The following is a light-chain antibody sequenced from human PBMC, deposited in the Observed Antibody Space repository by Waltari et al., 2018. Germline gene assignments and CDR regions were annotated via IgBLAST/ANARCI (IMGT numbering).Light chain of an antibody. Sequence: QSALTQPASVSGSPGQSITISCTGTSDDVGVYNYASWYQQPPGKAPKFMIYDAVKRPSGVSNRFSGSVSGNTASLTISGLQAEDEADYYCSSYTTTWTYVFGTATKVTVL. CDR1: SDDVGVYNY. CDR3: SSYTTTWTYV. CDR2: DAV. V-gene: IGLV2-14*03. J-gene: IGLJ1*01.